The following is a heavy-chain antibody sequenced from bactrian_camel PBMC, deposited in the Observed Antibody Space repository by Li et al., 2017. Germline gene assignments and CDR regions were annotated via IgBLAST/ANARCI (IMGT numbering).Heavy chain of an antibody. V-gene: IGHV3S26*01. CDR3: ATTNKAGNYGSDYTAFGY. Sequence: HVQLVESGGGLVQPGGSLRLSCSAGGSTPMYWWMGWVRQTPGKGLEWVSTINWSGDTPRYAASVKGQFTISRDNAKNTLYLEMNSLKHEDTAKYFCATTNKAGNYGSDYTAFGYWGQGTQVTVS. D-gene: IGHD4*01. CDR2: INWSGDTP. J-gene: IGHJ6*01. CDR1: GSTPMYWW.